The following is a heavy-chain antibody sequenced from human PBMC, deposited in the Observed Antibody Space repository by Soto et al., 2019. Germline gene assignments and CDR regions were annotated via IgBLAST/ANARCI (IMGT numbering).Heavy chain of an antibody. V-gene: IGHV3-23*01. D-gene: IGHD3-22*01. J-gene: IGHJ4*02. Sequence: VGSLRLSCASSGFTFTSYAMSCVRRAPGKGLEWVSAISDSGDKTYYADSVKGRFTVSRDNSKNTLYLKMKSLRAEDTAVYFCAKDPNDYDSRVYYVEYWGRGTLVTVSS. CDR1: GFTFTSYA. CDR2: ISDSGDKT. CDR3: AKDPNDYDSRVYYVEY.